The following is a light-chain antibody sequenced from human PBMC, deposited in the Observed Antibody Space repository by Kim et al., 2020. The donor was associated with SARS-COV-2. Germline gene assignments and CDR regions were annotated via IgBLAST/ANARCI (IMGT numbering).Light chain of an antibody. CDR1: QSVSSSS. CDR2: GAS. CDR3: QQYGSSLLT. Sequence: PGESAPRSCGASQSVSSSSLAWYQQKPGQAPRLLIYGASSRATGIPDRFSGSGSGTDFTLTISRLEPEDFAVYYCQQYGSSLLTFGGGTKVDIK. V-gene: IGKV3-20*01. J-gene: IGKJ4*01.